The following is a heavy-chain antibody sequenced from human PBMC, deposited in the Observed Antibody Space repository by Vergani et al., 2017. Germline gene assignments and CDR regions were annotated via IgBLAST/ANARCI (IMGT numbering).Heavy chain of an antibody. J-gene: IGHJ6*02. D-gene: IGHD4-17*01. CDR3: ARISTVTTFYYYYGMDV. V-gene: IGHV4-39*07. Sequence: QVQLQESGPGLVKPSQTLSLTCTVSGGSISSGSYYWSWIRQPPGKGLEWIGEINHSGSTNYNPSLKSRVTISVETSKNQFYLKLSSVTAADTAVYYCARISTVTTFYYYYGMDVWGQGTTVTVSS. CDR2: INHSGST. CDR1: GGSISSGSYY.